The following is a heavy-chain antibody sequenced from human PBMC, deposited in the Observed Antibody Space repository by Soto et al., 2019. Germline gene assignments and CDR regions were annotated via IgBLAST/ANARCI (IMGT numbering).Heavy chain of an antibody. CDR2: INSDGSST. CDR1: GFTFSSYW. J-gene: IGHJ4*02. CDR3: ARDPWYYYDSSGIDY. V-gene: IGHV3-74*01. Sequence: GGSLRLSCAASGFTFSSYWMHWVRQAPGKWLVWVSRINSDGSSTSYADSVKGRFTISRDNAKNTLYLQMNSLRAKDTAVYYCARDPWYYYDSSGIDYWGQGTLVTVSS. D-gene: IGHD3-22*01.